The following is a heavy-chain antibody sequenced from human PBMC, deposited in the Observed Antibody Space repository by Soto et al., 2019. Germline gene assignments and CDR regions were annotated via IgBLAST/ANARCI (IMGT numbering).Heavy chain of an antibody. D-gene: IGHD5-12*01. CDR2: IDPSDSYT. CDR3: ARRGYSGYDSSYYYYGMDV. Sequence: GESLKISCKGSGYSFTSYWISWVRQMPGKGLEWMGRIDPSDSYTNYSPSFQGHVTISADKSISTTYLQWSSLKASDTAMYYCARRGYSGYDSSYYYYGMDVWGQGTTVTVSS. V-gene: IGHV5-10-1*01. CDR1: GYSFTSYW. J-gene: IGHJ6*02.